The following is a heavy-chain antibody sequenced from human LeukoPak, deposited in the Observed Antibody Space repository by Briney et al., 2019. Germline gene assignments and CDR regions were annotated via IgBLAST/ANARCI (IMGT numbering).Heavy chain of an antibody. J-gene: IGHJ3*02. CDR1: GFTFSSYS. D-gene: IGHD6-19*01. CDR2: ISSSSSYI. V-gene: IGHV3-21*04. Sequence: GGSLRLSCAASGFTFSSYSMTWVRQAPGKGLEWVSSISSSSSYIYYADSVKGRFTISRDNAKNSLYLQMNSLRAEDTAVYYCARDWVAVAGTGDAFDIWGQGTMVTVSS. CDR3: ARDWVAVAGTGDAFDI.